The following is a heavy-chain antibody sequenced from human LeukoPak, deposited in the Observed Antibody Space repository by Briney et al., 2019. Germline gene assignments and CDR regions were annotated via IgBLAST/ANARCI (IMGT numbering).Heavy chain of an antibody. CDR3: ARVLYYYGSGSYYPNWFDP. CDR2: IYYSGST. V-gene: IGHV4-30-4*01. CDR1: GGSISSGDYY. Sequence: SETLSLTCTVSGGSISSGDYYWSWIRQPPGKGLEWLGYIYYSGSTYYNPSLKSRVTISVDTSKNQFSLKLSSETAAGTAVYYCARVLYYYGSGSYYPNWFDPWGQGTLVTVSS. J-gene: IGHJ5*02. D-gene: IGHD3-10*01.